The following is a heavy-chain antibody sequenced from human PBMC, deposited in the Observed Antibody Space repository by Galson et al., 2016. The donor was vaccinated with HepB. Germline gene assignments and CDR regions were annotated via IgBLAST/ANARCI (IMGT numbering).Heavy chain of an antibody. D-gene: IGHD4-17*01. Sequence: SLRLSCAASGFTFSFFAMTWVRQAPGKGLVWVSRINRDGSITNYADSVKGRCTISRDNAKNTLYLQMSSLRAEDTAVYHCARALGGDEDYWGQGTLVTVSS. CDR1: GFTFSFFA. J-gene: IGHJ4*02. CDR3: ARALGGDEDY. CDR2: INRDGSIT. V-gene: IGHV3-74*01.